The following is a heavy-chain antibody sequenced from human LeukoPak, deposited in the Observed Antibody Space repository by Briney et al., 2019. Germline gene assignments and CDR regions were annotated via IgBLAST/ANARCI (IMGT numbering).Heavy chain of an antibody. V-gene: IGHV1-46*01. Sequence: ASVKVSCKASGYTFTSYFMHWVRQAPGQGLKWMGVVNPSSGSTTYSQKFQGRVTMTRDTSTSTVYMDLSSLRSEDTAVYYCARAVGPRGGNWFDPWGQGTLVTVSS. J-gene: IGHJ5*02. CDR1: GYTFTSYF. D-gene: IGHD1-26*01. CDR2: VNPSSGST. CDR3: ARAVGPRGGNWFDP.